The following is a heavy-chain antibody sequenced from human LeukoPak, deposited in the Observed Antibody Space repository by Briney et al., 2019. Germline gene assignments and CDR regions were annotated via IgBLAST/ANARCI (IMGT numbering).Heavy chain of an antibody. Sequence: PGGSLRLSCAASGFKFSSHWMSWVRQAPGKGLEWVANIKEDGSEKYYVDSVKGRFTISRDSAKNSLYLQMNSLRVEDTAVYYCARDHNYGSDYWGQGTLVTVSS. CDR3: ARDHNYGSDY. J-gene: IGHJ4*02. D-gene: IGHD5-18*01. V-gene: IGHV3-7*03. CDR2: IKEDGSEK. CDR1: GFKFSSHW.